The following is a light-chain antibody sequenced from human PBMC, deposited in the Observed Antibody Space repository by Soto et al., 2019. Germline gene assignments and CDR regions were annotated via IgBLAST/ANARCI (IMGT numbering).Light chain of an antibody. V-gene: IGKV1-9*01. J-gene: IGKJ3*01. Sequence: IQLTQSPSSLSASVGDRVTITCRASQAISSYLAWYQQKPGKAPNLLIYAASTLQSGVPSRFSGSGSGTDFTLTISSLQPEDFATYYCQQSYRTPFTFGPGTTADIK. CDR3: QQSYRTPFT. CDR2: AAS. CDR1: QAISSY.